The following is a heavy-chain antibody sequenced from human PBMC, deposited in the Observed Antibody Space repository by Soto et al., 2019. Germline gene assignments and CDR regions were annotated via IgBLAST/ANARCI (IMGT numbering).Heavy chain of an antibody. CDR2: IYSGGST. D-gene: IGHD5-18*01. CDR3: AKDGVTATPYPGVY. Sequence: EVQLVETGGGLIQPGGSLRLSCAASGFTVSSNYMSWVRQAPGKGLEWVSVIYSGGSTYYADSVKGRFTISRDNSKNTLYLQMNSLRAEDTAVYYCAKDGVTATPYPGVYWGQGTLVTVSS. CDR1: GFTVSSNY. J-gene: IGHJ4*02. V-gene: IGHV3-53*05.